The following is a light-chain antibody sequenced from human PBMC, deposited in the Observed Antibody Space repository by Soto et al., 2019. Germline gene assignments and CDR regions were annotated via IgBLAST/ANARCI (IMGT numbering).Light chain of an antibody. CDR3: CSYAGSYTWV. Sequence: QSALTQPRSVSGSPGQSVTISCTGISSDVGGYNYVSWYQQHPGKAPKLMIYDVTKRPSGVPDHFSGSKSGNTASLTISGLQAEDEADYYCCSYAGSYTWVFGGGTKLTVL. CDR1: SSDVGGYNY. CDR2: DVT. J-gene: IGLJ3*02. V-gene: IGLV2-11*01.